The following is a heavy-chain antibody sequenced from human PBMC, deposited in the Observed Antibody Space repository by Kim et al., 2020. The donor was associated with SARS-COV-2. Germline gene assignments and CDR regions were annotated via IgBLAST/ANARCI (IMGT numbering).Heavy chain of an antibody. J-gene: IGHJ4*02. V-gene: IGHV4-59*01. Sequence: YNPCLKSRVTISVDTSKNQFSLKLSSVTAADTAVYYCARVGTEDYYYFDYWGQGTLVTVSS. CDR3: ARVGTEDYYYFDY. D-gene: IGHD3-10*01.